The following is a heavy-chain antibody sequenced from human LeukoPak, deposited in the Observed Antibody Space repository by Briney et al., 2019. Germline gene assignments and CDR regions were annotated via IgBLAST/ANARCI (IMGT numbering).Heavy chain of an antibody. V-gene: IGHV4-59*01. CDR1: GGSISGYY. Sequence: SETLSLTCTVSGGSISGYYWTWIRQPPGKGLEWSGYIYYSGSTNYNPSLKSRVTISVDTSKNQFSLKLSSVTAADTAVYYCARAPRITATDRVYWYLDLWGRGTLVTVSS. CDR3: ARAPRITATDRVYWYLDL. CDR2: IYYSGST. D-gene: IGHD6-13*01. J-gene: IGHJ2*01.